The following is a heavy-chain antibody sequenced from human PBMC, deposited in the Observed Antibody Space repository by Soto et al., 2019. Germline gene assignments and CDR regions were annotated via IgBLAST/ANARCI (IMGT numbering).Heavy chain of an antibody. CDR3: ARHVSWFDP. CDR2: IYHTGIT. J-gene: IGHJ5*02. Sequence: SETLSLTCTVSGTSISSTFWWAWVRQSPGKGLEWIGEIYHTGITKYNPSLKSRVSMSVDKANNQFSLKLSSVTAADTAVYYCARHVSWFDPWGQGTLVTVSS. V-gene: IGHV4-4*02. CDR1: GTSISSTFW.